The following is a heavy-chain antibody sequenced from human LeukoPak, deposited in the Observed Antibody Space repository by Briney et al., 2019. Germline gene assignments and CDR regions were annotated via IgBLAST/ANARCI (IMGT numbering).Heavy chain of an antibody. CDR2: ISWNSGSI. CDR1: GFTFDDYA. J-gene: IGHJ4*02. CDR3: AKGDIVATTAFDC. V-gene: IGHV3-9*01. D-gene: IGHD5-12*01. Sequence: GGSLRLSCAASGFTFDDYAMHWVRQAPGKGLEWVSDISWNSGSIGYADSVKGRFTISRDNAKNSLYLQMNSLRAEDTALYYCAKGDIVATTAFDCWGQGTLVTVSS.